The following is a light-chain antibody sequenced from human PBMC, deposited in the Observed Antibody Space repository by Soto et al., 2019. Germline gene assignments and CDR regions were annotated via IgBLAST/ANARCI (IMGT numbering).Light chain of an antibody. CDR2: GAS. V-gene: IGKV3-15*01. Sequence: EIVMTQSPATLSVSPGERATLSCRGSQSVSSNLAWYQQKPGQAPRLLIYGASTRATGIPARFSGSGSGTEFTLTISSLQSEDFAVYYCQQYNNWLPITFGQGTRLEIK. CDR1: QSVSSN. J-gene: IGKJ5*01. CDR3: QQYNNWLPIT.